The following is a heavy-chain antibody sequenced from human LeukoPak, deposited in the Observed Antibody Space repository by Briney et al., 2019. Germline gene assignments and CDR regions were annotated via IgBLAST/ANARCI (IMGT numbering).Heavy chain of an antibody. D-gene: IGHD1-26*01. Sequence: KPSETLSLTCAVYGGSFSGYYWSWIRQPPGKGLEWIGEINHSGSTNYNPSLKSRVTISVDTSKNQFSLKLSSVTAADTAVYYCARTEYSGSYYVTNYWGQGTLVTVSS. CDR2: INHSGST. CDR1: GGSFSGYY. J-gene: IGHJ4*02. V-gene: IGHV4-34*01. CDR3: ARTEYSGSYYVTNY.